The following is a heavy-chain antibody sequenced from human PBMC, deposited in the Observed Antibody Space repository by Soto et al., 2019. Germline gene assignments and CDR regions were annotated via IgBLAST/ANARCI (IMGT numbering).Heavy chain of an antibody. V-gene: IGHV3-30-3*01. CDR2: ISYDGSKK. CDR1: GFIFSSYA. D-gene: IGHD3-16*01. CDR3: AREDHGGLLPGYYYYGMDV. Sequence: QVQLVESGGGVVQPGRSLRLSCAASGFIFSSYAMNWVRQAPGNGLGWVALISYDGSKKYYADSVKGRFTISRDNSRDTLYLQMNSLRAEDTAVYYCAREDHGGLLPGYYYYGMDVWGQGTTVTVSS. J-gene: IGHJ6*02.